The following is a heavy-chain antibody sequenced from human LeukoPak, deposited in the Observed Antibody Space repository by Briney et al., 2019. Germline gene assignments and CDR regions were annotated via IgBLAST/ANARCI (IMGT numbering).Heavy chain of an antibody. J-gene: IGHJ4*02. V-gene: IGHV3-53*01. CDR1: GFTVSNKY. CDR3: ARWDSSGIGNPIDY. Sequence: GGSLRLSCAASGFTVSNKYMTWVRQAPGKGLEWVSLIYSDGRTYYADSVKGRCTISRDNSKNTLYLQMNSLRAEDTAVYYCARWDSSGIGNPIDYWGQGTLVTVSS. CDR2: IYSDGRT. D-gene: IGHD3-22*01.